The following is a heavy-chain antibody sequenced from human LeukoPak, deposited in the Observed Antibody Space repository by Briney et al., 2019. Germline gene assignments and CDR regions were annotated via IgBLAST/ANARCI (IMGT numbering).Heavy chain of an antibody. Sequence: SETLSLTCTVSGGSISIYYWSWIRQPPGKGLEWIGYIYYSGSTNYNPSLKSRVTISVDTSKNQFSLKLSSVTAADTAVYYCARQRGIVGATYYFDYWGQGTLVTVSS. CDR2: IYYSGST. J-gene: IGHJ4*02. V-gene: IGHV4-59*08. CDR3: ARQRGIVGATYYFDY. D-gene: IGHD1-26*01. CDR1: GGSISIYY.